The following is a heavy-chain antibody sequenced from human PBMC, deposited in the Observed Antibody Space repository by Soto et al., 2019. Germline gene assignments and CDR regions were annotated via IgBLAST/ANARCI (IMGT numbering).Heavy chain of an antibody. J-gene: IGHJ4*02. CDR3: ARESKGIVVVVAATALGY. Sequence: QVQLVQSGAEVKRPGASVKVSCKASGYTFTSYYMHWVRQAPGQGLEWMGIINPSGGSTSYEQKFQGRVTMTRDTSTSTVYMELSSLRSEDTAVYDCARESKGIVVVVAATALGYWGQGTLVTVSS. D-gene: IGHD2-15*01. CDR2: INPSGGST. V-gene: IGHV1-46*01. CDR1: GYTFTSYY.